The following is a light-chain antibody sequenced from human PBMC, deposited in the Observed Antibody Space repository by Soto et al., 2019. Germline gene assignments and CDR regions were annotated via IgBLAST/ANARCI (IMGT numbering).Light chain of an antibody. J-gene: IGLJ1*01. CDR1: SSDVGSYNL. V-gene: IGLV2-23*02. CDR3: CSYAGSSTFEYV. Sequence: QSVLTQPASVSGSPGQSITISCTGTSSDVGSYNLVSWYQQHPGKAPKLMIYEVSKRPSGVSNRFSGSKSGNTASLTISGLQAEDEADYYCCSYAGSSTFEYVFGTGTRSPS. CDR2: EVS.